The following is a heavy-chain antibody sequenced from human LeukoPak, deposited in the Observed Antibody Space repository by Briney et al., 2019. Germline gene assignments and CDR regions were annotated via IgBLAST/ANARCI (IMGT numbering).Heavy chain of an antibody. D-gene: IGHD6-19*01. J-gene: IGHJ4*02. CDR1: GFTFSNYA. Sequence: GGSLTLSCTASGFTFSNYAMIWLRQSPGKALEWFSTVSDGGDSTNYAGSVGGRLTVSRDNYKNTLYLQMNSLRAEDTAIYYCARSRIEVAGTGVFDYWGQGTLVTVSS. CDR3: ARSRIEVAGTGVFDY. CDR2: VSDGGDST. V-gene: IGHV3-23*01.